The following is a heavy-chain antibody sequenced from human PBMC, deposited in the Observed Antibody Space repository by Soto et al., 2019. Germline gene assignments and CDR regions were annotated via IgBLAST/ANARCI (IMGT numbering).Heavy chain of an antibody. CDR2: INPSGDNI. CDR3: ARDPQGYCSGGRCYHFDY. J-gene: IGHJ4*02. D-gene: IGHD2-15*01. CDR1: GYTLTSYS. Sequence: QVQLVQSGAEVKKPGASVRVSCKASGYTLTSYSMHWVRQAPGQGREWMGIINPSGDNIRYAQNFQGRVTMTRATSTSTVYLELSSVRSEDTAIYYCARDPQGYCSGGRCYHFDYWGQGTLVTVSS. V-gene: IGHV1-46*01.